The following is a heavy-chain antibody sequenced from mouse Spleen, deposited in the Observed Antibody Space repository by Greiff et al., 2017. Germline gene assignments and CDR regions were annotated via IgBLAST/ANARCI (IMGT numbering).Heavy chain of an antibody. CDR3: ARLVTPAMDY. J-gene: IGHJ4*01. CDR1: GFTFSSYG. CDR2: ISSGGSYT. Sequence: EVKLVESGGDLVKPGGSLKLSCAASGFTFSSYGMSWVRQTPDKRLEWVATISSGGSYTYYPDSVKGRFTISRDNAKNTLYLQMSSLKSEDTAMYYCARLVTPAMDYWGQGTSVTVSS. D-gene: IGHD2-5*01. V-gene: IGHV5-6*01.